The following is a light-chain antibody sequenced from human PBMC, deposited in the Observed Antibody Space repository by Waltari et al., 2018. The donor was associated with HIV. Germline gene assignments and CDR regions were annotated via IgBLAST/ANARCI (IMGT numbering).Light chain of an antibody. CDR1: ALATKF. Sequence: SYELTQPPSVSVSPGQTDRLPCSGDALATKFAYWYQQKSGTAPVLVINEDSKRPSGISERFSGSSSGTVATFTISGAQVEDAADYYCYSTDSSANHGVFGGGTKLTVL. CDR3: YSTDSSANHGV. J-gene: IGLJ3*02. CDR2: EDS. V-gene: IGLV3-10*01.